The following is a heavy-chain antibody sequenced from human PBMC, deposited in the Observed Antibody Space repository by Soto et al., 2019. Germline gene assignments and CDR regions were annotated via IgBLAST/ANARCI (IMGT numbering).Heavy chain of an antibody. CDR2: INHSGST. CDR3: ARTSKFEY. Sequence: QVLLQQWGAGLLKPSETLSLTCAVYGGSFSGYYWSWIRQPPGKGLEWIGEINHSGSTNYNPSLXSXVXXSVDTSKNQFSLKLSSVTAADTALYYCARTSKFEYWGQGTLVTVSS. J-gene: IGHJ4*02. D-gene: IGHD6-6*01. V-gene: IGHV4-34*01. CDR1: GGSFSGYY.